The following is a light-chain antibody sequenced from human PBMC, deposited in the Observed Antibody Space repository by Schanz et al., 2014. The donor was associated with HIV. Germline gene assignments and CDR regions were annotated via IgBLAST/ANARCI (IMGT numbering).Light chain of an antibody. Sequence: QSVMNQPPSASGTPGQRVSISCSGSSSNIGDNPVNWYQQVPGTAPKLLIYGNFQRPSGVPARFSGSTSGTSASLAISGLQSEDEADYYCATWDDSLNVWLFGGGTKLTV. CDR3: ATWDDSLNVWL. V-gene: IGLV1-44*01. CDR2: GNF. CDR1: SSNIGDNP. J-gene: IGLJ3*02.